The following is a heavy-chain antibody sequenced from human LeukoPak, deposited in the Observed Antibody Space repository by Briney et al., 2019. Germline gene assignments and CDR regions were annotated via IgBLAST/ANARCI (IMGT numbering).Heavy chain of an antibody. CDR2: ISYPGST. CDR1: GGSISNSSFY. D-gene: IGHD3-10*01. J-gene: IGHJ2*01. CDR3: ARTPKELSGSYYNSPWYFDL. V-gene: IGHV4-39*01. Sequence: PSETLSLTCTVPGGSISNSSFYWGWIRQPPGKGLECIASISYPGSTFYNPSLRSRVTISVDTSKNQFSLRLSSVTAADTAVYYCARTPKELSGSYYNSPWYFDLWGRGTLVTVSS.